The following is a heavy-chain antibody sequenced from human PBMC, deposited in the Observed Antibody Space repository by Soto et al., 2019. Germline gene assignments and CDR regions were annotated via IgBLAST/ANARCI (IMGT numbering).Heavy chain of an antibody. J-gene: IGHJ4*02. Sequence: GGSLRLSCAASGFTFSSYGMHWVRQAPGKGLEWVAVISYDGSNKYYADSVKGRFTISRDNSKNTLYLQMNSLRAEDTAVYYCAKDLGVYGDDHDYWGQGTLVTVSS. D-gene: IGHD4-17*01. CDR2: ISYDGSNK. CDR3: AKDLGVYGDDHDY. V-gene: IGHV3-30*18. CDR1: GFTFSSYG.